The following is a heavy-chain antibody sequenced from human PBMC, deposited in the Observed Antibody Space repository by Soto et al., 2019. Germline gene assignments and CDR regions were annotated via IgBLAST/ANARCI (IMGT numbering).Heavy chain of an antibody. CDR3: ARALTTVTKTYYFDY. D-gene: IGHD4-17*01. CDR1: GGTFSSYA. V-gene: IGHV1-69*13. CDR2: IIPIFGTA. Sequence: SVKVSCKASGGTFSSYAISWVRQAPGQGLEWMGGIIPIFGTANYAQKFQGRVTITADESTSTAYMELSSLRSEDTAVYYCARALTTVTKTYYFDYWGQGTLVTVSS. J-gene: IGHJ4*02.